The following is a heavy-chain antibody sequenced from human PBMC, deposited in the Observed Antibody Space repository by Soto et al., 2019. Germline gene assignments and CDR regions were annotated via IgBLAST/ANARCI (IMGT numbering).Heavy chain of an antibody. D-gene: IGHD5-12*01. CDR1: GYLFISYG. CDR3: ATSYDSGFDP. CDR2: ISAYNGNT. V-gene: IGHV1-18*01. J-gene: IGHJ5*02. Sequence: ASVKVSCKASGYLFISYGISWVRQAPGQGLEWMGRISAYNGNTNYAQNLQGRVTMTTDTSTSTAYMELRSLRSDDTAVYYCATSYDSGFDPWGQGTLVTVSS.